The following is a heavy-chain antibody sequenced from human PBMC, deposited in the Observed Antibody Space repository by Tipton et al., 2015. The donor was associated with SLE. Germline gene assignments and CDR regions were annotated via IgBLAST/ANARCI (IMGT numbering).Heavy chain of an antibody. D-gene: IGHD5-12*01. V-gene: IGHV4-34*01. CDR2: INHSGST. J-gene: IGHJ4*02. CDR3: ATGFRTWLRGSSGY. Sequence: TLSLTCAVYGGSFSGYYWSWIRQPPGKGLEWIGEINHSGSTNYNPSLKSRVTISVDTSKNQFSLKLSSVTAADTAVYYCATGFRTWLRGSSGYGGEGTGVTVSA. CDR1: GGSFSGYY.